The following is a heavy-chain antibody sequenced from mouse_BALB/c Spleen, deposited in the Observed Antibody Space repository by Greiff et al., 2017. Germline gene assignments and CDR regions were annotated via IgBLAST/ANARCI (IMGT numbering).Heavy chain of an antibody. CDR2: IRNKANGYTT. Sequence: DVKLVESGGGLVQPGGSLRLSCATSGFTFTDYYMSWVRQPPGKALEWLGFIRNKANGYTTEYSASVKGRFTISRDNSQSILYLQMNTLRAEDSATYYCARYPLLRLQDYFDYWGQGTTLTVSS. V-gene: IGHV7-3*02. CDR1: GFTFTDYY. CDR3: ARYPLLRLQDYFDY. D-gene: IGHD1-2*01. J-gene: IGHJ2*01.